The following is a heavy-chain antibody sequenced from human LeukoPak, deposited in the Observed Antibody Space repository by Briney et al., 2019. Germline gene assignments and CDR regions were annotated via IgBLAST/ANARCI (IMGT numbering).Heavy chain of an antibody. Sequence: SETLSLTCTVSGDSISSSSYYWGWIRQPPGKGLEWIGSISYSGSTYYNPSLKSRITISVDTSKNQFSLKLDSVTAADTAVYYCARDVTAAFDYWGQGTLVTVSS. CDR2: ISYSGST. CDR1: GDSISSSSYY. J-gene: IGHJ4*02. CDR3: ARDVTAAFDY. V-gene: IGHV4-39*07. D-gene: IGHD6-13*01.